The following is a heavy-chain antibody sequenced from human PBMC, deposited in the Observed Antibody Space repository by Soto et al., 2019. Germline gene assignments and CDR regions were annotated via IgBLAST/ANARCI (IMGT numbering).Heavy chain of an antibody. D-gene: IGHD3-3*01. CDR3: AKQAMIGVFIMGWFDP. J-gene: IGHJ5*02. CDR1: GFTFSSYA. V-gene: IGHV3-23*01. CDR2: ISGCGGST. Sequence: EVQLLESGGGLVQPGGSLRLSCADSGFTFSSYAMSWVRQAPGKGLEWVSAISGCGGSTYYADSVKGRFTISRDNSKNTLYLQMNSRRAEDTAVYYCAKQAMIGVFIMGWFDPCGQGTLVTVSS.